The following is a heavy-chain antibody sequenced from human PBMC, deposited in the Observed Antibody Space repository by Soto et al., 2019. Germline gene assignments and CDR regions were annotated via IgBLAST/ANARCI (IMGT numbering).Heavy chain of an antibody. CDR2: IRFDGSNI. CDR3: ARCGVGTTVFCGYLDY. V-gene: IGHV3-33*01. Sequence: QVQLGESGGGVVQPGRSLRLSCAASGIIFNGFGMHWVRQAPGKGLEWVAVIRFDGSNIYYADSVKGQFTISRDNSKKTLDLQMDSRMAEDTAVYYCARCGVGTTVFCGYLDYWGEVALVAVSS. D-gene: IGHD4-17*01. J-gene: IGHJ4*02. CDR1: GIIFNGFG.